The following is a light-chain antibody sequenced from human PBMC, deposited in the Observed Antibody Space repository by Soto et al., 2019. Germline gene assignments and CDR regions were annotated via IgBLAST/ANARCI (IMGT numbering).Light chain of an antibody. CDR3: QHYGRSPVYT. Sequence: ELVLTQAPGTLSLSTGERATLSCRASQSVSSSYLAWYQQKPGQAPRLLIYGASSRATGIPGRFSGSGSGTDFTLTISRLEPEDFAVYYCQHYGRSPVYTFGQGTKLEIK. V-gene: IGKV3-20*01. J-gene: IGKJ2*01. CDR1: QSVSSSY. CDR2: GAS.